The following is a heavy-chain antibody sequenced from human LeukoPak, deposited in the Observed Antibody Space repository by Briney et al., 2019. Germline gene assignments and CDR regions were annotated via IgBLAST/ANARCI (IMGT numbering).Heavy chain of an antibody. V-gene: IGHV3-23*01. D-gene: IGHD6-19*01. CDR3: ASYSSGWRGYYYYGMDV. J-gene: IGHJ6*02. Sequence: GVSLRLSCAASGVTFSRYAMSWVRQAPGKGLEWVSAISGSGGSTYYADSVKGRFTISRDNSKNTLYLQMNSLRAEDTAVYYCASYSSGWRGYYYYGMDVWGQGTTVTVSS. CDR1: GVTFSRYA. CDR2: ISGSGGST.